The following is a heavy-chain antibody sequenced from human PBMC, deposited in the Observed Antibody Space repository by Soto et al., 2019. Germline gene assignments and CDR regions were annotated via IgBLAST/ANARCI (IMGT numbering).Heavy chain of an antibody. J-gene: IGHJ4*02. D-gene: IGHD7-27*01. CDR3: ARRWGRTFDY. CDR2: IYYSGST. CDR1: GGSISSYD. Sequence: PSETLSLTCPVSGGSISSYDWSWIRQPPGKGLEWIGYIYYSGSTNYNPSLKSRVTISVDTSKNQFSLKLSSVTAADTAVYYCARRWGRTFDYWGQGTLVTVSS. V-gene: IGHV4-59*08.